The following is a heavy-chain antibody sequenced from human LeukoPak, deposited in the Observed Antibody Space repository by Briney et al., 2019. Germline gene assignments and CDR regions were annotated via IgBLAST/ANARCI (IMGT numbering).Heavy chain of an antibody. V-gene: IGHV1-24*01. J-gene: IGHJ4*02. CDR1: GYTLTELS. CDR3: ATVKVEGAIWFDY. D-gene: IGHD1-26*01. Sequence: ASVKVSCKVSGYTLTELSMHWVRQAPGKGLEWMGGFDPEDGETIYAQKFQGRVTMTEDTSTDKAYMELSSLRSEDTAVCYCATVKVEGAIWFDYWGQGTLVTVSS. CDR2: FDPEDGET.